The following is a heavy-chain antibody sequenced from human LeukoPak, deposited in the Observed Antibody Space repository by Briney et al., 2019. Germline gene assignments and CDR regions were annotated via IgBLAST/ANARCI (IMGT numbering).Heavy chain of an antibody. D-gene: IGHD4-11*01. CDR2: IYYSGST. V-gene: IGHV4-39*01. J-gene: IGHJ6*03. CDR3: ARPEPEKNDYSNPPYYYYYYMDV. CDR1: GGSISSSSYY. Sequence: SETLSLTCTVSGGSISSSSYYWGWIRQPPGKGLEWIGSIYYSGSTYYNPSLKSRVTISVDTSKNQFSLKLSSVTAADTAVYYCARPEPEKNDYSNPPYYYYYYMDVWGKGTTVTVSS.